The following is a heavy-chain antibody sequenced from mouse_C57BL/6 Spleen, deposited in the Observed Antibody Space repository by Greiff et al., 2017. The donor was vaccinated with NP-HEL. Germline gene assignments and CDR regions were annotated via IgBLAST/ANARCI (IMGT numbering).Heavy chain of an antibody. V-gene: IGHV2-2*01. CDR2: IWSGGST. Sequence: VQLQESGPGLVQPSQSLSITCTVSGFSLTSYGVHWVRQSPGKGLEWLGVIWSGGSTDYNAAFISRLSISKDNSKSQVFFKMNSLQADDTAIYYCARNEDYYGSTLDYWGQGTTLTVSS. D-gene: IGHD1-1*01. J-gene: IGHJ2*01. CDR3: ARNEDYYGSTLDY. CDR1: GFSLTSYG.